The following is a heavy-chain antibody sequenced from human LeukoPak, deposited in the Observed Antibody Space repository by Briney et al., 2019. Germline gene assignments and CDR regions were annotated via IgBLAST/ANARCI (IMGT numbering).Heavy chain of an antibody. CDR2: ISSNGGST. J-gene: IGHJ4*02. Sequence: GGSLRLSCAASGFTFSSYSMNWVRQAPGKGLEYVSAISSNGGSTYYANFVKGRFTISRDSSKNTLYLQMGSLRAEDMAVYYCAGGYNWNDVGYWGQGTLVTVSS. CDR3: AGGYNWNDVGY. D-gene: IGHD1-1*01. V-gene: IGHV3-64*01. CDR1: GFTFSSYS.